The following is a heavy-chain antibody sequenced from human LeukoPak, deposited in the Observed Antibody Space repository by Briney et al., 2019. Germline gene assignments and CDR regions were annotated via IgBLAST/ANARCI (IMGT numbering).Heavy chain of an antibody. J-gene: IGHJ4*02. Sequence: PSETLSLTCTVSGGSISSYYWSWIRQPPGKGLEWIGYIYYSGSTNYNPSLKSRVTISVDRSKNQFSLKLSSVTAADTAVYYCARGNYYGSGSYPPFDYWGQGTLVTVSS. D-gene: IGHD3-10*01. CDR3: ARGNYYGSGSYPPFDY. CDR2: IYYSGST. V-gene: IGHV4-59*12. CDR1: GGSISSYY.